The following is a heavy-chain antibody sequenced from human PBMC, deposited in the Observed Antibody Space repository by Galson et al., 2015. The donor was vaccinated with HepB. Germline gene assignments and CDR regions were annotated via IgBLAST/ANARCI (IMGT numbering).Heavy chain of an antibody. CDR1: GFTFGDYA. CDR3: TLWYFSTPSDAFDI. D-gene: IGHD6-13*01. V-gene: IGHV3-49*03. J-gene: IGHJ3*02. Sequence: SLRLSCAASGFTFGDYAMSWFRQAPGKGLEWVGFIRSKAYGGTTEYAASVKGRFTISRDDSKSIAYLQMNSLKTEDTAVYYCTLWYFSTPSDAFDIWGQGTMVTVSS. CDR2: IRSKAYGGTT.